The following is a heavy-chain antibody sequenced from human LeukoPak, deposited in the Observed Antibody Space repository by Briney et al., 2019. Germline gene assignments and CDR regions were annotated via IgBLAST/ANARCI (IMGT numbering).Heavy chain of an antibody. Sequence: PGGSLSLSCAASGFPVSSNYMSWVRQAPGKGLEWVSVIYSGGSTYYADSVKGRFTISRDNSKNTLYLQMNSLRAEDTAVYYCARVSYYDSSGYYDLDAFDIWGQGTMVTVSS. J-gene: IGHJ3*02. CDR3: ARVSYYDSSGYYDLDAFDI. CDR2: IYSGGST. V-gene: IGHV3-66*01. D-gene: IGHD3-22*01. CDR1: GFPVSSNY.